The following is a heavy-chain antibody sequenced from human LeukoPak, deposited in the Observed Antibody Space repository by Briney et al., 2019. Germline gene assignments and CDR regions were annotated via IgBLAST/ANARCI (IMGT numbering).Heavy chain of an antibody. J-gene: IGHJ5*02. V-gene: IGHV4-59*12. D-gene: IGHD6-19*01. CDR2: IYYSRST. Sequence: SETLSLTCTVSGGSISSYYWSWIRQPPGKELEWIGYIYYSRSTNYNPSLKSRVTVSVDTSKNQFSLKLSSVTAADTAVYYCARDRAVVNWFDPWGQGTLVTVSS. CDR1: GGSISSYY. CDR3: ARDRAVVNWFDP.